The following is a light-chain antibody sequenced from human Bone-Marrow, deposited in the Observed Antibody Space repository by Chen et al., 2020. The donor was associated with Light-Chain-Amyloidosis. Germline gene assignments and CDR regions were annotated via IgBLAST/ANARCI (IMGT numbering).Light chain of an antibody. CDR3: QHRGGWPPLS. V-gene: IGKV3-11*01. CDR1: QTISTH. CDR2: DAS. J-gene: IGKJ4*01. Sequence: EVVFTQSPATLSLSPGERATLSCRASQTISTHLVWYQQTPGQVPRLLIYDASTRATGIPARFSGSVSGTDFTLSISSLEAEDFAVYYCQHRGGWPPLSFGGGTKIEIK.